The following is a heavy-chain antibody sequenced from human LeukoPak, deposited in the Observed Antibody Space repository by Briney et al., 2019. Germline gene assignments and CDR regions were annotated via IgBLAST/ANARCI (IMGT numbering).Heavy chain of an antibody. V-gene: IGHV4-4*07. CDR3: ARGRYYYDSSGYYRFDY. Sequence: SETLSLTCTVPGGSISSYYWSWIRQPAGKGLEWIGRIYTSGSTNYNPSLKSRVTMSVDTSKNQFSLKLSSVTAADTAVYYCARGRYYYDSSGYYRFDYWGQGTLVTVSS. D-gene: IGHD3-22*01. J-gene: IGHJ4*02. CDR2: IYTSGST. CDR1: GGSISSYY.